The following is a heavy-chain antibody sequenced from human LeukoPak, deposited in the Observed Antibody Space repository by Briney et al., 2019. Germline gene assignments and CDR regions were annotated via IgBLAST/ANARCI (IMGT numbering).Heavy chain of an antibody. D-gene: IGHD2-2*02. Sequence: GSLRLSCAASGFTFSSYWMSWVRQAPGKGLEWIGSVYYSGSTYYNPSLKSRVTMSVDTSKNQFSLKLSSVTAADTAVYYCARHCSSTSCYTHDYWGQGTLVTVSS. V-gene: IGHV4-39*01. CDR1: GFTFSSYW. CDR3: ARHCSSTSCYTHDY. CDR2: VYYSGST. J-gene: IGHJ4*02.